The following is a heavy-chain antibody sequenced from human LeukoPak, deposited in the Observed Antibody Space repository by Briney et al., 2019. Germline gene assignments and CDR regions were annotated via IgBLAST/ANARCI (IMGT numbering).Heavy chain of an antibody. Sequence: PGGSLRLSCAASGLTSSSNWMSWVRQAPGKGLEWVANIKQDGSEKYYVDSVKGRFTISRDNTKNSLYLQMNSLRAENTAVYYCARGTIAAAGYYYFDYWGQGTQVTVSS. D-gene: IGHD6-13*01. CDR1: GLTSSSNW. V-gene: IGHV3-7*04. J-gene: IGHJ4*02. CDR3: ARGTIAAAGYYYFDY. CDR2: IKQDGSEK.